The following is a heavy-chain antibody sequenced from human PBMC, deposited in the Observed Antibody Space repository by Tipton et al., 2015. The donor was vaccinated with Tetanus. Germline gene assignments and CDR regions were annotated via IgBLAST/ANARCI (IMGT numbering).Heavy chain of an antibody. CDR1: GGSISSDAHY. D-gene: IGHD3-10*01. Sequence: GLVKPSGTLSLTCDVSGGSISSDAHYWSWIRQAPGKGLEWIAFIHHSGLAFSKPSLKSRVSISIDTSQNQFSLRLTSVTAADTAVYFCARHPPPYYYGSGSYLDYWGQGTPVTVSS. V-gene: IGHV4-30-4*01. CDR2: IHHSGLA. J-gene: IGHJ4*02. CDR3: ARHPPPYYYGSGSYLDY.